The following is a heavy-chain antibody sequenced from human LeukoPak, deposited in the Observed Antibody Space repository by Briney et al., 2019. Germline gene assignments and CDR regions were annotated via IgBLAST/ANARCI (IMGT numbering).Heavy chain of an antibody. Sequence: GESLKISCKGSGYSFTDYWIGWVRQMPGKGLEWMGIIYPGDSDTRYSPSFQGQVTISADKSISTAYLQWSSLKASDTAMYYCARGPKLVAATFYFDYWGQGTLVTVSS. CDR3: ARGPKLVAATFYFDY. J-gene: IGHJ4*02. V-gene: IGHV5-51*01. D-gene: IGHD2-15*01. CDR2: IYPGDSDT. CDR1: GYSFTDYW.